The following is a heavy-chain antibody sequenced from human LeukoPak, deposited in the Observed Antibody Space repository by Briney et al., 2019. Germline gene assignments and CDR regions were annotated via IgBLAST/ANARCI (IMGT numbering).Heavy chain of an antibody. CDR1: GYTFTIYG. J-gene: IGHJ6*02. CDR2: MSPNSCNP. D-gene: IGHD6-19*01. CDR3: VESRGAGTSGMDV. V-gene: IGHV1-8*01. Sequence: ASVRVSYRASGYTFTIYGINGVRQAPGQGREWRGWMSPNSCNPGCAQKFQGRVTMTRNTSISTAYMELSSLRSEDPAVYYCVESRGAGTSGMDVWGQGPTVTVSS.